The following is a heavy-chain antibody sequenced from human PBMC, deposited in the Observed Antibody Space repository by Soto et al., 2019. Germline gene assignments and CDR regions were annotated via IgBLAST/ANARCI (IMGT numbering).Heavy chain of an antibody. CDR2: ISSGSSYI. J-gene: IGHJ4*02. CDR1: GFTFSSYS. D-gene: IGHD1-1*01. Sequence: EVQLVESGGGLVKPGGSLRLSCAASGFTFSSYSMNWVRQAPGKGLEWVSSISSGSSYIYYADSVKGRFTISRDNAKNSLYLQMNSLRAEDTAVYYCARDKRIESFDYWGQGTLVTVSS. V-gene: IGHV3-21*01. CDR3: ARDKRIESFDY.